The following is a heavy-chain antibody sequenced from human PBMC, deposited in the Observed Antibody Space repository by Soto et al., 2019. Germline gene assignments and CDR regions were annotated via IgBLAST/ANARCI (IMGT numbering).Heavy chain of an antibody. D-gene: IGHD2-2*01. CDR1: GGSISSGPYS. CDR3: ARLGGYCSSTSCYGYYGMDV. V-gene: IGHV4-39*01. Sequence: SETLSLTCTVSGGSISSGPYSWGWIRQPPGEGLEWVGTFHYSESTYYNPSLESRITISVDTSKNQFSLKVNSVTVADTAVYYCARLGGYCSSTSCYGYYGMDVWGQGTTVTVSS. J-gene: IGHJ6*02. CDR2: FHYSEST.